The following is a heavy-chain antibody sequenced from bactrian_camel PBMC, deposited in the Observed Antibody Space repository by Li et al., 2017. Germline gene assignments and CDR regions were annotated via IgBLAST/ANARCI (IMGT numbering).Heavy chain of an antibody. CDR2: IGGNGTP. CDR1: GGYTFGSCG. J-gene: IGHJ4*01. D-gene: IGHD5*01. V-gene: IGHV3S55*01. Sequence: HVQLVESGGGSVQAGGSLKLSCTASGGYTFGSCGLGWYRQVAGKERELVASIGGNGTPTYIDTVKGRFTISRDNAKNILYLEMNGLKTEDTAVYFRAAQSLRVGLPYRCEWRYWGRGTQVTVS. CDR3: AAQSLRVGLPYRCEWRY.